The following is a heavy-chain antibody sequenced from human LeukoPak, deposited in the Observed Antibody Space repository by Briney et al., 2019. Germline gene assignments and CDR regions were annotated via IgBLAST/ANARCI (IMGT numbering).Heavy chain of an antibody. D-gene: IGHD5-24*01. CDR3: AKGSSTGGYRDY. CDR2: IYSGGST. CDR1: GFTVSSNY. J-gene: IGHJ4*02. Sequence: GGSLRLSCAASGFTVSSNYMSWVRPAPGKGLEWVSVIYSGGSTYYADSVKGRFTISRDNSKNTLYLLMNSLRAEDTAVYYCAKGSSTGGYRDYWGQGTLVTVSS. V-gene: IGHV3-66*01.